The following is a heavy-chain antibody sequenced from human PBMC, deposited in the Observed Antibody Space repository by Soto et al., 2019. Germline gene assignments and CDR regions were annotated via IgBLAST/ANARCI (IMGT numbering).Heavy chain of an antibody. D-gene: IGHD3-3*02. CDR2: INHRGSS. V-gene: IGHV4-34*01. CDR3: ARGDNRNSISRPDV. J-gene: IGHJ6*02. CDR1: GGSLSGYY. Sequence: SETLSLTCAVNGGSLSGYYWSWIRQSPGKGLEWIGEINHRGSSDYNPSLKSRVTLSIDASMNHVTLELTSVAAADTAVYYCARGDNRNSISRPDVWGHGTAVTVSS.